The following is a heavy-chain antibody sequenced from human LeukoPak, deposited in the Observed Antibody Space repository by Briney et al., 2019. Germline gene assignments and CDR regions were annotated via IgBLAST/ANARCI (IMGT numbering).Heavy chain of an antibody. CDR1: GYTFTGYY. J-gene: IGHJ4*02. V-gene: IGHV1-2*04. CDR3: ARGHSYSSSFDY. Sequence: APVKVSCKASGYTFTGYYMHWVRQAPGQGLGWMGWINPNSGGTNYAQKFQGWVTMTRDTSISTAYMELSRLRSDDTAVYYCARGHSYSSSFDYWGQGTLVTVSS. CDR2: INPNSGGT. D-gene: IGHD6-13*01.